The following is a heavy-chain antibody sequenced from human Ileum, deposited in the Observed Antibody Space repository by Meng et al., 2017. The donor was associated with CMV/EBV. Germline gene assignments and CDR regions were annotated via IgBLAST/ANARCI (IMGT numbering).Heavy chain of an antibody. J-gene: IGHJ4*02. D-gene: IGHD3-3*01. Sequence: GESLKISCTGSGFTFGDYAMSWVRQAPGKGLEWVGFIRSTLYGGTTEYAASVRDRFTISRDDSKFIAYLQMDSLKIEDTGIYYCARSSPRYDFYQDYWGQGTLVTVSS. CDR2: IRSTLYGGTT. CDR3: ARSSPRYDFYQDY. V-gene: IGHV3-49*04. CDR1: GFTFGDYA.